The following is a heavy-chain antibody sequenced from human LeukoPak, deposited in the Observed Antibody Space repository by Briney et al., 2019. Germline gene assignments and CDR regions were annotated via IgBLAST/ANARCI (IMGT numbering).Heavy chain of an antibody. J-gene: IGHJ4*02. Sequence: PGGSLRLSCAASGFTFSSYSMNWVRQAPGKGLEWVSYISSSSSTIYYADSVKGRFTISRDNAKNSLYLQMNSLRAEDTAVYYCARNPNASGGSGYLDYWGQGTLVTVSS. D-gene: IGHD3-22*01. CDR2: ISSSSSTI. CDR3: ARNPNASGGSGYLDY. V-gene: IGHV3-48*04. CDR1: GFTFSSYS.